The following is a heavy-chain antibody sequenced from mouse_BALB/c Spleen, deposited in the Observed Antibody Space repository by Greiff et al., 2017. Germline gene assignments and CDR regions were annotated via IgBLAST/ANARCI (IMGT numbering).Heavy chain of an antibody. Sequence: EVHLVESGPSLVKPSQTLSLTCSVTGDSITSGYWNWIRKFPGNKLEYMGYISYSGSTYYNPSLKSRISITRDTSKNQYYLQLNSVTTEDTATYYCARGDYGNHHAMDYWGQGTSVTVSS. CDR3: ARGDYGNHHAMDY. J-gene: IGHJ4*01. V-gene: IGHV3-8*02. CDR2: ISYSGST. CDR1: GDSITSGY. D-gene: IGHD2-1*01.